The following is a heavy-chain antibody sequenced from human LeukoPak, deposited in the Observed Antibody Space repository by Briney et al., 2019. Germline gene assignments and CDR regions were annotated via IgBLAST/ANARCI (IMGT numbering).Heavy chain of an antibody. V-gene: IGHV4-59*01. CDR1: GFTFSSYA. Sequence: PGGSLRLSCAASGFTFSSYAMSWVRQPPGKGLEWIGYIYYSGSTNYNPSLKSRVTISVDTSKNQFSLKLSSVTAADTAVYYCVRDWEGFNFDIWGQGTMVTVSS. J-gene: IGHJ3*02. D-gene: IGHD1-26*01. CDR2: IYYSGST. CDR3: VRDWEGFNFDI.